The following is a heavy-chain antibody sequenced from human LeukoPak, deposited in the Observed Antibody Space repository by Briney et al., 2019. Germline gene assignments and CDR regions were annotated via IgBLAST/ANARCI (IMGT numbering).Heavy chain of an antibody. J-gene: IGHJ2*01. Sequence: GRSLRLSCAASGFTFSSYGMHWVRQAPGKGLEWVGVISYDGSNKYYEDSVKGRFTISRDNSKNTLYLQMNSLRAEDTAVYYCAKDRSVGTEYFDLWGRGTLVTVSS. V-gene: IGHV3-30*18. CDR3: AKDRSVGTEYFDL. CDR1: GFTFSSYG. CDR2: ISYDGSNK. D-gene: IGHD1-26*01.